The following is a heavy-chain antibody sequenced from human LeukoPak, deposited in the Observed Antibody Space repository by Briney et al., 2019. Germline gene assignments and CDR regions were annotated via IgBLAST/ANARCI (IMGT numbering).Heavy chain of an antibody. J-gene: IGHJ6*02. D-gene: IGHD3-22*01. CDR2: ISSSSSYI. CDR1: GFTFSSYS. V-gene: IGHV3-21*01. CDR3: ARATSGYDSSGYYRTYYYYYGMDV. Sequence: GGSLRLSCAASGFTFSSYSMNWVRQAPGKGLEWVSSISSSSSYIYYADSVKGRFTISRDNAKNSLYLQMNSLRAEDTAVYYCARATSGYDSSGYYRTYYYYYGMDVWGQGTTVTVSS.